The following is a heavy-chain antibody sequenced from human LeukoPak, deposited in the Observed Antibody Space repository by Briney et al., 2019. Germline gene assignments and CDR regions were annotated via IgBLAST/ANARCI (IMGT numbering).Heavy chain of an antibody. CDR3: ARALPPQSYYDSSGYLGGDIDY. D-gene: IGHD3-22*01. J-gene: IGHJ4*02. V-gene: IGHV1-2*02. CDR2: INPNSGGT. Sequence: EASVKVSCKASGYIFTGYYMHWVRQAPGQGLEWMGWINPNSGGTNYAQKFQGRVTMTRDTSISTAYMELSRLRSDDTAVYYCARALPPQSYYDSSGYLGGDIDYWGQGTLVTVSS. CDR1: GYIFTGYY.